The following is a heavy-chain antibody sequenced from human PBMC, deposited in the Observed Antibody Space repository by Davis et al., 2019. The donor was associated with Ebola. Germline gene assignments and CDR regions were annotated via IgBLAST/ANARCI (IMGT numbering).Heavy chain of an antibody. CDR3: ASLAVYDAFDI. J-gene: IGHJ3*02. Sequence: ASVKVSCKASGYTFTSYDINWVRQATGQGLEWMGWMNPNSGNTGYAQKFQGRVTMTRNTSISTAYMELSSLKASDTAMYYCASLAVYDAFDIWGQGTMVTVSS. CDR2: MNPNSGNT. V-gene: IGHV1-8*01. CDR1: GYTFTSYD. D-gene: IGHD6-19*01.